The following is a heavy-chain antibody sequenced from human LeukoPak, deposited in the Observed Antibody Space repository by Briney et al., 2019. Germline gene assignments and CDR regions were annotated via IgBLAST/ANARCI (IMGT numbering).Heavy chain of an antibody. CDR2: INHSGST. CDR3: AREMSIHAGDY. Sequence: SETLSLTCAVYGGSFSGYYWSWIRQPPGKGLEWIGEINHSGSTNYNPSLKSRVTISVDTSKNQFSLKLSSVTAADTAVYYCAREMSIHAGDYWGQGTLVTVSS. CDR1: GGSFSGYY. D-gene: IGHD5-24*01. J-gene: IGHJ4*02. V-gene: IGHV4-34*01.